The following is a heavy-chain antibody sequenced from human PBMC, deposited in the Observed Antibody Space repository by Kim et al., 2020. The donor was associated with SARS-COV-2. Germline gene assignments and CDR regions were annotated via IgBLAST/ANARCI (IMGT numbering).Heavy chain of an antibody. J-gene: IGHJ6*02. CDR2: IGTAGDT. D-gene: IGHD3-10*01. CDR3: ARGFDSFGESIGVYYYGMDV. V-gene: IGHV3-13*04. CDR1: GFTFSSYD. Sequence: GGSLRLSCAASGFTFSSYDMHWVRQATGKGLEWVSAIGTAGDTYYPGSVKGRSTISRENAKNSLYLQMNSRRAGDTAVYYCARGFDSFGESIGVYYYGMDVWGQGTTVTVSS.